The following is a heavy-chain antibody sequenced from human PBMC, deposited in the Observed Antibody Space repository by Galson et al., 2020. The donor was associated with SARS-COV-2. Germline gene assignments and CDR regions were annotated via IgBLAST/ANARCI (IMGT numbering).Heavy chain of an antibody. CDR2: IYYSGST. J-gene: IGHJ6*02. D-gene: IGHD6-13*01. Sequence: SETLSLTCTVSGGSISSSSYYWGWIRQPPGKGLEWIGSIYYSGSTYYNPSLKSRVTISVDTSKNQFSLKLSSVTAADTAVYYCARCPYSSSWYLGMDVWGQGTTVTVSS. V-gene: IGHV4-39*01. CDR1: GGSISSSSYY. CDR3: ARCPYSSSWYLGMDV.